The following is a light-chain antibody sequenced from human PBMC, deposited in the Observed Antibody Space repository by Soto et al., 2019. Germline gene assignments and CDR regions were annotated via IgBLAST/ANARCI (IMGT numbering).Light chain of an antibody. Sequence: QSVLTQPASVSGSPGQSITISCTGTSSDVGNYDLVSWYQQLPGKAPKFILYEGSKRPSGVSNRFSGSKSGNTASLTISGLQAEDEADYYCCSYAGSSTYVFGTGTNVTAL. V-gene: IGLV2-23*01. CDR3: CSYAGSSTYV. CDR2: EGS. CDR1: SSDVGNYDL. J-gene: IGLJ1*01.